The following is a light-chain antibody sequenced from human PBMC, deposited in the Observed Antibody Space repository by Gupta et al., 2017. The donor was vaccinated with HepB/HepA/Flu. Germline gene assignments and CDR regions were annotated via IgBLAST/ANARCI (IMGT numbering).Light chain of an antibody. Sequence: AMTQPRSVYGYPGQSDSISCTGTSSDVGAYDYVSWYQQHPGNSPNLIISDVTKRPSGVPDRFSGSNSGNTASLTISSLQSEDAAEYYCSSFAGSYNYVIFGEGTTLTVL. CDR3: SSFAGSYNYVI. V-gene: IGLV2-11*01. CDR1: SSDVGAYDY. CDR2: DVT. J-gene: IGLJ2*01.